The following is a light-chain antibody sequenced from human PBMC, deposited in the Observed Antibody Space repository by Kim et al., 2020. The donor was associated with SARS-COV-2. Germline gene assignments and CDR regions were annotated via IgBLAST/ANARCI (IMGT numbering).Light chain of an antibody. J-gene: IGLJ2*01. CDR3: AAWDDSLSGVV. CDR2: SNN. CDR1: SSNIGSNY. V-gene: IGLV1-47*02. Sequence: GQRVTSSCSGSSSNIGSNYVYWYQQVPGTAPKLLIYSNNQRHSGVPDRFSGSKSGTSASLAISGLRSEDEAEYHCAAWDDSLSGVVFGGGTQVTVL.